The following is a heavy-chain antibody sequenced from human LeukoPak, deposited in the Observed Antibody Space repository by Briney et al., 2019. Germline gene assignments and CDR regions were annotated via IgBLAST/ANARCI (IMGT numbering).Heavy chain of an antibody. D-gene: IGHD4-23*01. V-gene: IGHV1-2*02. CDR1: GYTFTGYY. J-gene: IGHJ3*02. Sequence: ASVKVSCKASGYTFTGYYMHWVRQAPGQGLEWMGWINPNSGGTNYAQKFQGRVTMTRDTSISTAYMELSRLRSDDTAVYYCARDSVARDAFDIWGQGTMVTVSS. CDR2: INPNSGGT. CDR3: ARDSVARDAFDI.